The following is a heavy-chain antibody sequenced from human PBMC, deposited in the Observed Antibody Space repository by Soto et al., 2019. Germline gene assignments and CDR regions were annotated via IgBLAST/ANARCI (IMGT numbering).Heavy chain of an antibody. CDR1: GYTFTSYG. D-gene: IGHD6-19*01. CDR2: INAGNGNT. Sequence: ASVKVSFKASGYTFTSYGISWVRQAPGQRLEWMGWINAGNGNTKYSQRFQGRVTITRDTSASTAYMELSSLRSGDTAVYYCARGYSSGWYIVRFDPWGQGTLVTVSS. CDR3: ARGYSSGWYIVRFDP. V-gene: IGHV1-18*01. J-gene: IGHJ5*02.